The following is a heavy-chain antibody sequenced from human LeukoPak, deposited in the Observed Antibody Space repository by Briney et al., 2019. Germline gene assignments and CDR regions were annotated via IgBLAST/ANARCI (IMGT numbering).Heavy chain of an antibody. J-gene: IGHJ4*02. CDR2: IYPTRST. CDR3: STYSGGNAYYAS. D-gene: IGHD1-26*01. Sequence: SKTLSLTSSVSGVSISNFYWTWIRQPAGEGLEWIGRIYPTRSTNYNPSLKCRVTMSVDTSKNQFSLKLSSVTAADTAVYYCSTYSGGNAYYASCGQGILVTVSS. V-gene: IGHV4-4*07. CDR1: GVSISNFY.